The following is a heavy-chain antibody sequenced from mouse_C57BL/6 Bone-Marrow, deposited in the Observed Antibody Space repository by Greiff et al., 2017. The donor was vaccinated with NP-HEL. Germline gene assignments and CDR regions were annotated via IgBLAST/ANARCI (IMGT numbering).Heavy chain of an antibody. V-gene: IGHV5-16*01. CDR1: GFTFSDYY. J-gene: IGHJ2*01. D-gene: IGHD1-1*01. CDR3: ARDSGYYDFDY. CDR2: INYDGSST. Sequence: EVQLVESEGGLVQPGSSMKLSCTASGFTFSDYYMAWVRQVPEKGLEWVANINYDGSSTYYLDSLKSRFIISRDNAKNILYLQMSSLKSEDTATYYCARDSGYYDFDYWGQGTTLTVSS.